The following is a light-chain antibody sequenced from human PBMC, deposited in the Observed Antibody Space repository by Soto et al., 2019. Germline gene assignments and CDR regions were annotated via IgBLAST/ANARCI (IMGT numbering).Light chain of an antibody. Sequence: EIVMTQSPATLSVSPGGRATLSCRASQSLTTNLAWYQQKPGQAPRLLIHDASTRATGIPARFSGSGSGTEFTLTISSLQSEDFAVYYCQQYDDWPLTFGQGTRLEIK. J-gene: IGKJ5*01. V-gene: IGKV3-15*01. CDR1: QSLTTN. CDR3: QQYDDWPLT. CDR2: DAS.